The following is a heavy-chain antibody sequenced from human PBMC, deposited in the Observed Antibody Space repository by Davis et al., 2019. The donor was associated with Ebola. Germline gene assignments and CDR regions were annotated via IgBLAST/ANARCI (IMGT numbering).Heavy chain of an antibody. CDR2: ISAYYGNT. CDR1: GYTFTRYG. J-gene: IGHJ5*02. CDR3: ARDMGMVQEANWFDP. Sequence: AASVKVSCKASGYTFTRYGISWVRQAPAQGLEWMGWISAYYGNTNYAQKLHGRVTLTTDTSTSTAYLEMRSLRSDDTAVYSCARDMGMVQEANWFDPWGQGTLVTVSS. V-gene: IGHV1-18*01. D-gene: IGHD3-10*01.